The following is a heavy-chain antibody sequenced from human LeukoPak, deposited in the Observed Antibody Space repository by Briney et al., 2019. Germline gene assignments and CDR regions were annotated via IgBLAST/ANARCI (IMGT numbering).Heavy chain of an antibody. D-gene: IGHD5-18*01. V-gene: IGHV4-39*01. Sequence: SETLSLTCTVSGGSISSSSYYWGWIRQPPGKGVEWIGSIYYSGSTYYNPSLKSRVTISVDTSKNQFSLKLSSVTAADTAVYYCARPRGYSYGIFDYWGQGTLVTVSS. CDR2: IYYSGST. CDR3: ARPRGYSYGIFDY. J-gene: IGHJ4*02. CDR1: GGSISSSSYY.